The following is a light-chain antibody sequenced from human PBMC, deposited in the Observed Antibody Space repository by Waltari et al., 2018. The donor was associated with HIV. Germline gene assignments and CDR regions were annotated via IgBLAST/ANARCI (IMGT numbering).Light chain of an antibody. Sequence: QPVLTQPPSVSGAPGQRVTISCTGSTPNIGAGYGVHCYQQFPGTAPQLLIYGNSNRPSGVPDRFSGSKSGTSASLAITGLQAEDEADYYCQSYDSSLSGYVFGGGTKLTVL. V-gene: IGLV1-40*01. CDR3: QSYDSSLSGYV. J-gene: IGLJ3*02. CDR2: GNS. CDR1: TPNIGAGYG.